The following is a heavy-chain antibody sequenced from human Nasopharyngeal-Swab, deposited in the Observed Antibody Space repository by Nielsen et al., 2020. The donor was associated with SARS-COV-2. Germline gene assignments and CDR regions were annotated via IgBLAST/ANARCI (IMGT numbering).Heavy chain of an antibody. D-gene: IGHD3-16*01. V-gene: IGHV3-11*05. CDR2: ISSSSSYT. CDR1: GFTFSDYY. CDR3: ARAALTVTYSFDY. Sequence: GGSLRLSCAASGFTFSDYYMSWIRQAPGKGLEWVSYISSSSSYTNYAHSVKGRFTISRDNAKNSLYLQMNSLRAEDTAVYYCARAALTVTYSFDYWGQGTLVTVSS. J-gene: IGHJ4*02.